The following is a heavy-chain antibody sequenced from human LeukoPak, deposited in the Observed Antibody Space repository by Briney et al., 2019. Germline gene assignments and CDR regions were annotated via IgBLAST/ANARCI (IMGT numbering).Heavy chain of an antibody. V-gene: IGHV3-74*01. J-gene: IGHJ4*02. CDR2: INSDGSST. CDR1: GFTFSSYW. D-gene: IGHD6-13*01. CDR3: ANTYRSSWYPLGY. Sequence: AGTLRLTCAASGFTFSSYWMRWFRRAPGKGLVWFSRINSDGSSTSYADSVKGRVTISRDNAKNTLYLQMNSLRAEDTAVYYCANTYRSSWYPLGYWGQRTLFTVSS.